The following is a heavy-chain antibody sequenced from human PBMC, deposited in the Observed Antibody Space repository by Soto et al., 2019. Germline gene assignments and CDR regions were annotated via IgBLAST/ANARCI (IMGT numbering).Heavy chain of an antibody. CDR2: MNPNSGNT. V-gene: IGHV1-8*01. D-gene: IGHD3-22*01. CDR1: GYTFTSYD. Sequence: ASVKVSCKASGYTFTSYDINWERQATGQGLEWMGWMNPNSGNTGYAQKFQGRVTMTRNTSISTAYMELSSLRSEDTAVYYCARRNYYDSSGYYFDYWGQGTLVTVSS. CDR3: ARRNYYDSSGYYFDY. J-gene: IGHJ4*02.